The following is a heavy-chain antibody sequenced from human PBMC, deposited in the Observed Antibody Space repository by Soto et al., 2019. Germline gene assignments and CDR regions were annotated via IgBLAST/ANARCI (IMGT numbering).Heavy chain of an antibody. Sequence: EVQLAESGGGLVKPGGSLRLSCATSGFSFSDYSMNWVRQAPGKGLEWVSSIGSSSTYIYYADSVKGRFTISRDNAKNSLYLQMNSLRAEDTAVYYCARVGYKYASRDSRGGMDVWGQGTTVTVSS. CDR2: IGSSSTYI. CDR1: GFSFSDYS. V-gene: IGHV3-21*03. J-gene: IGHJ6*02. D-gene: IGHD5-18*01. CDR3: ARVGYKYASRDSRGGMDV.